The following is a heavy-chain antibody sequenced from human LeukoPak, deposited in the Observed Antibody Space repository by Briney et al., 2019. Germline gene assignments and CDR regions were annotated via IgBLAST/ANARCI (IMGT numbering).Heavy chain of an antibody. Sequence: SETLSLTCTVSGGSISSYYWSWIRQPAGKGLEWIGRIYTSGSTNYNPSLKSRVTMSVDTSKNQFSLKLGSVTAADTAVYYCARELPYYYDSSGYYLYYYYYYMDVWGKGTTVTVSS. D-gene: IGHD3-22*01. CDR2: IYTSGST. CDR3: ARELPYYYDSSGYYLYYYYYYMDV. V-gene: IGHV4-4*07. CDR1: GGSISSYY. J-gene: IGHJ6*03.